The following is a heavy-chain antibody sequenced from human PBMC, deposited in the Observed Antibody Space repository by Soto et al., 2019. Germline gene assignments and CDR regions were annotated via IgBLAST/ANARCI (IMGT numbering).Heavy chain of an antibody. CDR2: INPDGGST. CDR1: GYTFTSYY. V-gene: IGHV1-46*01. J-gene: IGHJ5*02. Sequence: ASVKVSCKAPGYTFTSYYLNCVRQAPGQVLEWMGVINPDGGSTKYAQKFQGRITMTRDTSRSTVYMELSSLRSDATAIYYCARSSGGNFGIIIEGSNWFDPWGQGTLVTVS. CDR3: ARSSGGNFGIIIEGSNWFDP. D-gene: IGHD3-3*01.